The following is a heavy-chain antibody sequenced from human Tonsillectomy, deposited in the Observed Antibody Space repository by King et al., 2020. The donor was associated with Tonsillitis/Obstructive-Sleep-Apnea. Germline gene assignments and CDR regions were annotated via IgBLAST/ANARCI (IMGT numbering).Heavy chain of an antibody. CDR1: GFTFSSYA. CDR2: ISGSGGST. D-gene: IGHD2-2*02. CDR3: ATPPGYQLQYGAFDI. J-gene: IGHJ3*02. Sequence: VQLVESGGGLVQPGGSLRLSCAASGFTFSSYAMSWVRQAPGKGLEWVSAISGSGGSTYYADSVKGRFTISRDNSKNTLYLQMNSLKAEGTAVYYCATPPGYQLQYGAFDIWGQGTKVTVSS. V-gene: IGHV3-23*04.